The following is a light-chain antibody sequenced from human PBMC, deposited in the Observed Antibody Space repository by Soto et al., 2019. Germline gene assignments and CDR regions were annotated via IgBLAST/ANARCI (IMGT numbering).Light chain of an antibody. CDR1: QSVSSY. CDR2: DAS. V-gene: IGKV3-11*02. J-gene: IGKJ4*01. Sequence: EIVLTQSPATLSLSPGERATLSCRASQSVSSYLAWYQQKPGQAPRLLIYDASNRGTGIPARFSGSGAGGDFTLTISSLEPEDFEVYYCQRRSNWPTFGGGTKVEIK. CDR3: QRRSNWPT.